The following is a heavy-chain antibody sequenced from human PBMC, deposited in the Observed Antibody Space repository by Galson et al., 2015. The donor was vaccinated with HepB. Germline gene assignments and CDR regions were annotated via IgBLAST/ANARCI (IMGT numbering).Heavy chain of an antibody. V-gene: IGHV2-26*01. CDR1: GFSLSNARMG. CDR3: ARIPPVGATYYYGMDV. J-gene: IGHJ6*02. CDR2: IFSNDEK. Sequence: PSLVKPTQTLTLTCTVSGFSLSNARMGVSWIRQPPGKALEWLAHIFSNDEKSYSTSLKSRLTISKDTSKSQVVLTMANMDPVDTAPYYCARIPPVGATYYYGMDVWGQGTTVTVSS. D-gene: IGHD1-26*01.